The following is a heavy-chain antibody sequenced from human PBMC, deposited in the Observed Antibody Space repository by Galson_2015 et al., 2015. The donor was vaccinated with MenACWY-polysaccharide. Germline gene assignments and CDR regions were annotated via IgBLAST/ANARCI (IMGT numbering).Heavy chain of an antibody. V-gene: IGHV3-48*02. D-gene: IGHD3-10*01. Sequence: LRLSCAASGFIFSSHSMNWVRQAPGRGLEWISYISSSSASINYADSVKGRFTISRDNAKNSLYLQMNSLRDEDTAVYYCARERWVRGVFFDQWGQGTLVTVSS. CDR3: ARERWVRGVFFDQ. CDR2: ISSSSASI. CDR1: GFIFSSHS. J-gene: IGHJ4*02.